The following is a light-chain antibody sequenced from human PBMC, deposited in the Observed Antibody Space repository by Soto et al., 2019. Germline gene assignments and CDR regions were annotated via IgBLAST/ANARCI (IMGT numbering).Light chain of an antibody. CDR3: QQRSNCYT. V-gene: IGKV3-11*01. CDR1: QSVSSY. J-gene: IGKJ2*01. CDR2: DAS. Sequence: DIVLTQSPATLSLSPGERATLSCRASQSVSSYLAWYQQKPGQAPKLLIYDASNRATGIPARFSGSGSGTDFTLTISSLEPEDFAVYYCQQRSNCYTFGQGTKLDIK.